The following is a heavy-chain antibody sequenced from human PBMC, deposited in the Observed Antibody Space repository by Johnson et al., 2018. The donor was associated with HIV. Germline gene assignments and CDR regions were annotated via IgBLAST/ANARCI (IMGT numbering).Heavy chain of an antibody. CDR2: ISGSGSRT. CDR3: ARAEIYEGRVGDFDFDI. Sequence: VQLVESGGGLVQPGGSLRLSCATSGFTFSSYAMSWVRQAPGKGLEWVSAISGSGSRTYYADSVKGRLTILRDNSKNMLYLQMNSLRAEDTALYYCARAEIYEGRVGDFDFDIWGRGTMVTVAS. CDR1: GFTFSSYA. V-gene: IGHV3-23*04. D-gene: IGHD3-3*01. J-gene: IGHJ3*02.